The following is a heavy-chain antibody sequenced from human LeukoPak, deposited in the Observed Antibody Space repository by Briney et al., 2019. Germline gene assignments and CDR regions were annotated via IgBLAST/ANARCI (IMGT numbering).Heavy chain of an antibody. CDR2: IRSDGSNK. D-gene: IGHD1-26*01. CDR1: GFTFSSYG. Sequence: GGSLRLSCAASGFTFSSYGMHWVRQAPGKGLEWVAFIRSDGSNKYYADSVKGRFTISRDNSKNTLYLQMNSLRAEDTAVYYCAKVDRWELTEWFDPWGQGTLVTVSS. J-gene: IGHJ5*02. V-gene: IGHV3-30*02. CDR3: AKVDRWELTEWFDP.